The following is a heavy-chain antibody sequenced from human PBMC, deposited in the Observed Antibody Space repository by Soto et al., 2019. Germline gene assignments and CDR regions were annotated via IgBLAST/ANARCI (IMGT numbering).Heavy chain of an antibody. CDR2: INSDGSST. Sequence: GGSLRLSCAASGFTFSSYWMHWVRQAPGKGLVWVSRINSDGSSTSYADSVKGRFTISRDNAKNTLYLQMNSLRAEDTAVYYCARARSGYYYIFDYWGQGTLVTVSS. V-gene: IGHV3-74*01. CDR1: GFTFSSYW. J-gene: IGHJ4*02. D-gene: IGHD3-22*01. CDR3: ARARSGYYYIFDY.